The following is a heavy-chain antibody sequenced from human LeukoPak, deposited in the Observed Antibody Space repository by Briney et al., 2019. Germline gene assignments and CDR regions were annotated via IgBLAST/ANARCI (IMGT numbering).Heavy chain of an antibody. CDR1: GYTFTSYG. CDR2: ISAYNGNT. Sequence: GASVKVSCKASGYTFTSYGISWVRQAPGQGLEWMGWISAYNGNTNYAQKLQGRVTMTTDTSTSTAYMELRSLRSDDTAVYYCARAPGDTMVRGPYENWFDPWGQGTLVTVSS. J-gene: IGHJ5*02. D-gene: IGHD3-10*01. CDR3: ARAPGDTMVRGPYENWFDP. V-gene: IGHV1-18*01.